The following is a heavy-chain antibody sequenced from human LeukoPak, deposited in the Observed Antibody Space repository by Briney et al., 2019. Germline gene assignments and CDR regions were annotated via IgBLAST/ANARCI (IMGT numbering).Heavy chain of an antibody. V-gene: IGHV3-15*01. CDR3: TTDDVY. J-gene: IGHJ4*02. CDR2: IKSKTGGGTT. CDR1: GFTFSNAW. Sequence: TGGSLRLSCAASGFTFSNAWMSWVRQAPGKGLEWVGRIKSKTGGGTTDYAAPVKGRFTISRDDSKNTLYLQMNSLKTEDTAVYYCTTDDVYWGQGTLVAVSS.